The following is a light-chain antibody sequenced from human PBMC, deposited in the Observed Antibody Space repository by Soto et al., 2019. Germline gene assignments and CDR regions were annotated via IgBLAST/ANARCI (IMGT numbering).Light chain of an antibody. J-gene: IGKJ4*01. V-gene: IGKV1-5*03. CDR1: QSIATW. CDR3: QHSGGLT. Sequence: DIQMTQSPSTLSASVGDRVTITCRASQSIATWLAWFQKKPGKAPKLLIYRASSLESGVPSRFSGGGSGTEFTLTISSLQPDDFATYYCQHSGGLTCGGGTNVEMK. CDR2: RAS.